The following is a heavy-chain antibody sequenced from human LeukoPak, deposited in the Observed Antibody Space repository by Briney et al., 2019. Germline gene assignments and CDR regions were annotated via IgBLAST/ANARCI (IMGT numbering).Heavy chain of an antibody. CDR3: ATAQLAAGTSGGGIDY. CDR1: GYTFTSYD. V-gene: IGHV1-8*01. CDR2: MNPNSGTT. D-gene: IGHD6-13*01. J-gene: IGHJ4*02. Sequence: ASVKVSCKASGYTFTSYDINWVRQATGQGLEWMGWMNPNSGTTGYAQKFQCRVTMTRNTSISTAYMELSSLRSEDTAVYYCATAQLAAGTSGGGIDYWGQGTLVTVSS.